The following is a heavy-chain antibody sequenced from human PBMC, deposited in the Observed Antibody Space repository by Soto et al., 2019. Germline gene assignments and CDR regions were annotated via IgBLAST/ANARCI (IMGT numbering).Heavy chain of an antibody. D-gene: IGHD1-7*01. V-gene: IGHV4-4*02. CDR2: IYRTGST. J-gene: IGHJ4*02. Sequence: LTCAVSGGSFTSNNWWTWVRQPPGQGLEWIGEIYRTGSTNYNPSLKSRVTISLDKSENQFSLKVTSLTAADTAVYYCASRDPGTSVDYWGQGTLVTVSS. CDR3: ASRDPGTSVDY. CDR1: GGSFTSNNW.